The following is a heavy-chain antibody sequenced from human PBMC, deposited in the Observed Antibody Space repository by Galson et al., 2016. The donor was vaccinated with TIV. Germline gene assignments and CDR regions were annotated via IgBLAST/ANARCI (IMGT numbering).Heavy chain of an antibody. CDR1: GFAVSDNY. J-gene: IGHJ6*02. V-gene: IGHV3-66*03. CDR2: ISDNGNT. CDR3: ARERRYCGNECYLKYYFGMDD. D-gene: IGHD2-21*01. Sequence: SLRLSCAASGFAVSDNYFNWVRQAPGKGLEWVSLISDNGNTNYADFVKGRFTVSRDNSKNTVYLQMNSLRAEDTALYYCARERRYCGNECYLKYYFGMDDWGQGTTVTVS.